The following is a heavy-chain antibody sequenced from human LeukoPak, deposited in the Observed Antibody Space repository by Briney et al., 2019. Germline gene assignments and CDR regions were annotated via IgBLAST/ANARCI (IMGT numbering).Heavy chain of an antibody. CDR2: ILYDGSNK. CDR3: AKADPASCARGVCSNVVTALPAY. V-gene: IGHV3-30*18. D-gene: IGHD2-21*02. CDR1: GFTFSTYG. J-gene: IGHJ4*02. Sequence: EGSLRLSCAASGFTFSTYGMHWVRQAPGKGLEWVAVILYDGSNKYYADSVNGRFTISRDNSKNTLYLQMNSLRVEDTAVYYCAKADPASCARGVCSNVVTALPAYWGQGTLVTVSS.